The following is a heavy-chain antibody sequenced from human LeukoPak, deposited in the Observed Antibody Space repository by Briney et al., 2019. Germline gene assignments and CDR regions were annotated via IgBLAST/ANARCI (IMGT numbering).Heavy chain of an antibody. V-gene: IGHV4-59*01. CDR3: ARGGLIATPPYGFDY. CDR1: GGSIRSNY. CDR2: IYYNGVT. J-gene: IGHJ4*02. Sequence: SETLSLTCTVAGGSIRSNYGSWIRQPRGEGLEWIGYIYYNGVTNYNPSLKSRVTISVDTSKNQFSLNLSYVTSADTAVHYCARGGLIATPPYGFDYWGRGALLTVSS. D-gene: IGHD6-6*01.